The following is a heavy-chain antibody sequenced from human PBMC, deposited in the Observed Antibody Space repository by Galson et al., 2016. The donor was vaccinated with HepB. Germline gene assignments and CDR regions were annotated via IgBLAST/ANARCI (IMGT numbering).Heavy chain of an antibody. V-gene: IGHV3-53*01. J-gene: IGHJ4*02. CDR3: AKDPGYCSGGRCYSGGFDS. CDR1: GFTVNRNY. D-gene: IGHD2-15*01. Sequence: SLRLSCAVSGFTVNRNYMSWVRQAPGRGLEWVSTLYAAGSTYYADSVTGRFTISRDNSQNTLYLQMNSLRAEDTALYYCAKDPGYCSGGRCYSGGFDSWGQGTLVTVSS. CDR2: LYAAGST.